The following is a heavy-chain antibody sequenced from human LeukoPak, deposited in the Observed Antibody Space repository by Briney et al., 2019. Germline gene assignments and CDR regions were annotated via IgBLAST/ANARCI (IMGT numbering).Heavy chain of an antibody. CDR3: ARSLWSGYYHYYYYYMDV. V-gene: IGHV1-69*13. J-gene: IGHJ6*03. CDR2: IIPIFGTA. CDR1: SGTFSSYA. Sequence: SVKVSCKASSGTFSSYAISWVRQAPGQGLEWMGGIIPIFGTANYAQKFQGRVTITADESTSTAYMELSSLRSEDTAVYYCARSLWSGYYHYYYYYMDVWGKGTTVTVSS. D-gene: IGHD3-3*01.